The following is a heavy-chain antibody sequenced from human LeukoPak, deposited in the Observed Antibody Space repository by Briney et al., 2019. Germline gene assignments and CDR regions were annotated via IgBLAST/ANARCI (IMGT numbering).Heavy chain of an antibody. D-gene: IGHD6-25*01. CDR1: GFTFRTSP. V-gene: IGHV3-30*04. CDR2: ISYDGKIK. J-gene: IGHJ4*02. CDR3: ARDPQRGAPDYFDS. Sequence: GGSLRLSCAASGFTFRTSPMHWVRQAPGKGLEWVAVISYDGKIKVYADSVKGRFTISRDIAKNMLYLEMNSLRTEDTAVYYCARDPQRGAPDYFDSWGQGTLVTVSS.